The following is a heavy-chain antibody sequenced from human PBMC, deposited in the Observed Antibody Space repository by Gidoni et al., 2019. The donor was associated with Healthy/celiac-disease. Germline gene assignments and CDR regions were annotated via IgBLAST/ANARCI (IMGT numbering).Heavy chain of an antibody. CDR3: ARDGPVVVIAIAFDI. D-gene: IGHD2-21*01. CDR2: ISSSSSTI. J-gene: IGHJ3*02. V-gene: IGHV3-48*02. Sequence: EVQLVESGGGLVQPGGSLRLPCAASGFTFSSYSMNWVRQAPGKGLEWVSYISSSSSTIYYADSVKGRFTISRDNAKNSLYLQMNSLRDEDTAVYYCARDGPVVVIAIAFDIWGQGTMVTVSS. CDR1: GFTFSSYS.